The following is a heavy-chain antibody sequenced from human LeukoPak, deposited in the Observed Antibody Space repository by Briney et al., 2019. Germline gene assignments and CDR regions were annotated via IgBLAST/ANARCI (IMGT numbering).Heavy chain of an antibody. D-gene: IGHD6-6*01. Sequence: SETLSLTCTVSGGSISSGSSYWSWIRQPAGKGLEWIGRIYTSGSTNYNPSLKSRVTISVDTSKNQFSLKLSSVTAADTAVYYCARADSSLSRSLDKFTDYWGQGTLVTVSS. V-gene: IGHV4-61*02. CDR2: IYTSGST. CDR1: GGSISSGSSY. J-gene: IGHJ4*02. CDR3: ARADSSLSRSLDKFTDY.